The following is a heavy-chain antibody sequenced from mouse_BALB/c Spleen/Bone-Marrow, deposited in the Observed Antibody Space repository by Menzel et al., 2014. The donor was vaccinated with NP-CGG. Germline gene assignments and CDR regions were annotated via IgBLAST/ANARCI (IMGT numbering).Heavy chain of an antibody. V-gene: IGHV1-66*01. CDR2: IFPGSGNI. J-gene: IGHJ4*01. D-gene: IGHD1-1*02. CDR3: AGRGSWGYGVAY. CDR1: GYNFTSYY. Sequence: VQLQQSGPELVKPGASVKISCEASGYNFTSYYIHWVKQRPGQGLEWIGWIFPGSGNIKYNEKFKGEATLTADTSSSTAYMRLGSLTSGGSAVYVGAGRGSWGYGVAYWGRGGSVTVSS.